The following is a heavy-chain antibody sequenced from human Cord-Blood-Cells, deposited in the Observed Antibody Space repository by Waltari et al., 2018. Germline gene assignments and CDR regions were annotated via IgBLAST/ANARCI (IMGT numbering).Heavy chain of an antibody. V-gene: IGHV3-21*01. CDR1: GFTFSSYS. CDR2: ISSRSSYI. Sequence: EVQLVESGGGLVKPGGSLRLSCAASGFTFSSYSMNWVRQAPGKGLEWVSSISSRSSYIYYADSVKGRFTISRDNAKNSLYLQMNSLRAEDTAVYYCARIPGHDAFDIWGQGTMVTVSS. CDR3: ARIPGHDAFDI. J-gene: IGHJ3*02.